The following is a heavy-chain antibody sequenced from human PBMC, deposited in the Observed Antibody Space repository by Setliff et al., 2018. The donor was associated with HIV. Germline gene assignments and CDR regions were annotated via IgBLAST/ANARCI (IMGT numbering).Heavy chain of an antibody. CDR2: INPKSGGT. V-gene: IGHV1-2*02. Sequence: ASVKVSCKASGYIFTGYVMHWVRQAPGQGLEWMGWINPKSGGTNYAQKFQGRVTMTCDTSISTAYMEVSRLRSDDTAVYYCARSFWTTEVIPLGYWGQGTLVTVSS. J-gene: IGHJ4*02. D-gene: IGHD3-3*01. CDR3: ARSFWTTEVIPLGY. CDR1: GYIFTGYV.